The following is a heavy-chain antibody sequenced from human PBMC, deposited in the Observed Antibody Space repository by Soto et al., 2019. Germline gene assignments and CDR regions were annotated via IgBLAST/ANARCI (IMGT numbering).Heavy chain of an antibody. J-gene: IGHJ6*03. CDR3: AKAVMFDYMDV. V-gene: IGHV3-9*01. CDR1: GFTFDDYA. CDR2: ISWNSGSI. D-gene: IGHD3-10*02. Sequence: GGSLRLSCAASGFTFDDYAMHWVRQAPGKGLEWVSGISWNSGSIGYADSVKGRFTISRDNAKNSLYLQMNSLRAEDTALYYGAKAVMFDYMDVWGKRTKVTVSS.